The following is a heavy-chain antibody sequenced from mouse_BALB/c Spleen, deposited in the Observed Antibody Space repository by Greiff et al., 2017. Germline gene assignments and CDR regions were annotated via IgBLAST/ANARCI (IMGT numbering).Heavy chain of an antibody. CDR3: ARDGSINYYAMDY. J-gene: IGHJ4*01. CDR2: IWAGGST. Sequence: VQLQESGPGLVAPSQCLSITCTASGFSLTSYGVHWVRQPPGKGLEWLGVIWAGGSTNYDSALMYRLSINKDNSKSQVFLKMNSLQTDDTAMYYCARDGSINYYAMDYWGQGTSVTVSS. CDR1: GFSLTSYG. V-gene: IGHV2-9*02. D-gene: IGHD1-1*01.